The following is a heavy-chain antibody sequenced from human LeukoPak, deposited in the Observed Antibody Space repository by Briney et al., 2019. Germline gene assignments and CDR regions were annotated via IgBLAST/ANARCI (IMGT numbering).Heavy chain of an antibody. CDR3: ARRTMITFGGLQSELDY. D-gene: IGHD3-16*01. CDR2: IYYSGST. V-gene: IGHV4-39*01. CDR1: GGSISSSRYY. J-gene: IGHJ4*02. Sequence: SETLSLTCTVSGGSISSSRYYWGWIRQPPGKGLEWIGSIYYSGSTYYNPSLKSRVTISVDTSKNQFSLKLSSVTAADTAVYYCARRTMITFGGLQSELDYWGQGTLVTVSS.